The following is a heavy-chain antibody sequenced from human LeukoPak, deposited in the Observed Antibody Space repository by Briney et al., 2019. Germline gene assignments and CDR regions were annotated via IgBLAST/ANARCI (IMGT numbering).Heavy chain of an antibody. CDR2: ISSSSSYI. CDR3: ARDSSGPFDY. J-gene: IGHJ4*02. V-gene: IGHV3-21*01. Sequence: GGSLRLSCAASGFTFSNAWMTWVRQAPGKGLEWVSSISSSSSYIYYADSVKGRFTISRDNAKNSLYLQMNSLRDEDTAAYYCARDSSGPFDYWGQGTLVTVSS. D-gene: IGHD6-25*01. CDR1: GFTFSNAW.